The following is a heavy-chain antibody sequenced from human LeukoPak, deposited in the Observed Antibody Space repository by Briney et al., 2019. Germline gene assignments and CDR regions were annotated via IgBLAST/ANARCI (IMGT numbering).Heavy chain of an antibody. CDR1: GFTFRSYS. D-gene: IGHD3-10*01. Sequence: GGSLRLSCAASGFTFRSYSMKWVRQAPGKGLEWVSSISSSSSNIYYADSVKGRFTISRDNSKSSLYLQMNSLRAEDTAVYYCARDKANYYGSRSYFDYWGQGTLITVSS. CDR3: ARDKANYYGSRSYFDY. CDR2: ISSSSSNI. J-gene: IGHJ4*02. V-gene: IGHV3-21*01.